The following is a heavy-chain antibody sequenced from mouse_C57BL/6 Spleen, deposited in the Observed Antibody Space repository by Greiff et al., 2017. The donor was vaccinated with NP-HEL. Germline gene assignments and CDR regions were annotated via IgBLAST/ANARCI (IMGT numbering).Heavy chain of an antibody. D-gene: IGHD4-1*01. Sequence: EVKLVESGGGLVKPGGSLKLSCAASGFTFSSYAMSWVRQTPEKRLEWVATISDGGSYTYYPDNVKGRFTISRDNAKNNLYLQMSHLKSEDTAMYYCARQDWSYAMDYWGQGTSVTVSS. J-gene: IGHJ4*01. V-gene: IGHV5-4*03. CDR3: ARQDWSYAMDY. CDR2: ISDGGSYT. CDR1: GFTFSSYA.